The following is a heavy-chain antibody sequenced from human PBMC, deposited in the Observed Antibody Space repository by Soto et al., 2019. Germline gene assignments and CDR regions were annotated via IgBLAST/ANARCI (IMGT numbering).Heavy chain of an antibody. J-gene: IGHJ6*02. CDR2: IYHSGST. CDR1: GGSISSSNW. V-gene: IGHV4-4*02. CDR3: ARGPEFYYYYGMDV. D-gene: IGHD3-10*01. Sequence: SETLSLTCAVSGGSISSSNWWSWVRQPPGKGLEWIGEIYHSGSTNYNPSLKSRVTISVDKSKNQFSLKLSSVTAADTAVYYCARGPEFYYYYGMDVWGQGTTVTVSS.